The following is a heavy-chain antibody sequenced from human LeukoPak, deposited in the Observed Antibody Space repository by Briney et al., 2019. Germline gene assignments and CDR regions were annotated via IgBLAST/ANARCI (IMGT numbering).Heavy chain of an antibody. Sequence: SETLSLTCTVSGGSISSSSYYWGWIRQPPGKGLEWIGSIYYSGSTYYNPSLKSRVTISVDTSKNQFSLKLSSVTAADTAVCYCARQGSIVGATQRSDYWGQGTLVTVSS. CDR1: GGSISSSSYY. J-gene: IGHJ4*02. CDR2: IYYSGST. V-gene: IGHV4-39*01. CDR3: ARQGSIVGATQRSDY. D-gene: IGHD1-26*01.